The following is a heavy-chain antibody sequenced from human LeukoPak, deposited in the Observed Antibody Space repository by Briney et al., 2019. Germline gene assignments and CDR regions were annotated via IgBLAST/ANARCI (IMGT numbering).Heavy chain of an antibody. CDR3: ARHGSPYYDFWSGYQFWFDP. J-gene: IGHJ5*02. V-gene: IGHV4-4*07. D-gene: IGHD3-3*01. CDR2: IYTSGST. Sequence: PSETLSLTCTVSGGSISSYYWSWIRQPAGKGLEWIGRIYTSGSTNYNPSLKSRVTMSVDTSKNQFSLKLSSVTAADTAVYYCARHGSPYYDFWSGYQFWFDPWGQGTLVTVSS. CDR1: GGSISSYY.